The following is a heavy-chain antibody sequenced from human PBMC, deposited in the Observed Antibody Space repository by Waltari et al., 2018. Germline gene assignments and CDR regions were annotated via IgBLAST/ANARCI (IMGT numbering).Heavy chain of an antibody. V-gene: IGHV4-34*01. J-gene: IGHJ3*02. CDR2: IQHSGSP. CDR3: ARGPYSSIPDLPPNDAFDI. CDR1: GGSFSGYY. Sequence: QVQLQQWGAGLLKPSETLSLTCAVYGGSFSGYYWSWIRQPPGKGLEWMGEIQHSGSPNYNPPLKSRVTISVGTSKNQFSLKLSSLPAAATAVYYCARGPYSSIPDLPPNDAFDIWGQATMVTVSS. D-gene: IGHD6-13*01.